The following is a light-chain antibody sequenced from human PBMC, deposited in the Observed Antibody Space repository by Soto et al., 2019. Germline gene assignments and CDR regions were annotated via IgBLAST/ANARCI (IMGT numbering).Light chain of an antibody. V-gene: IGKV3D-20*02. Sequence: EIVLTQSPGTLSLSPGERVTLSCRASQNVRTNYLAWYQQKPGQAPRLLIYDASTRATDIPARFSGSGSGTDFTLTISSLEPEDFAVYYCQQRSNWWTFGQGTKVDI. CDR2: DAS. CDR3: QQRSNWWT. CDR1: QNVRTNY. J-gene: IGKJ1*01.